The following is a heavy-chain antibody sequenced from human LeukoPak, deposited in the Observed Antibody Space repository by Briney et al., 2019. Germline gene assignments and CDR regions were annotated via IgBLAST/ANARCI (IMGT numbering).Heavy chain of an antibody. CDR2: ISGSGGST. D-gene: IGHD3-9*01. V-gene: IGHV3-23*01. CDR1: GFTFSSYE. Sequence: GGSLRLSCAASGFTFSSYEMNWVRQAPGKGLEWVSAISGSGGSTYYADSVKGRFTISRDNSKNTLYLQMNSLRAEDTAVYYCARTPTPTYDILTGYYGGYFDYWGQGTPVTVSS. CDR3: ARTPTPTYDILTGYYGGYFDY. J-gene: IGHJ4*02.